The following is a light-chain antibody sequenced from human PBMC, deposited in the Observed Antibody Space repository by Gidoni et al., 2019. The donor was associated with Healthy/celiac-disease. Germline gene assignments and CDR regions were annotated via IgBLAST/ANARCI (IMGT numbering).Light chain of an antibody. V-gene: IGLV3-25*03. CDR1: ALPTQY. J-gene: IGLJ2*01. CDR3: QSADSLLVV. CDR2: KDS. Sequence: SDELTQPPSVSVSPGQTARITCAGDALPTQYAYWYQQKPGQAPVLVIYKDSERPSGIPERFSGSSSGTTATLTISGVQAEDEADYYCQSADSLLVVFGGGTKLTVL.